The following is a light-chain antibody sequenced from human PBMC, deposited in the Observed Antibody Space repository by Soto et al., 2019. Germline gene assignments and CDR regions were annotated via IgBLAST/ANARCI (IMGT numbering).Light chain of an antibody. V-gene: IGLV2-14*01. CDR2: EVN. Sequence: QSALTQPASVSGSPGQSITVSCTGTSSDVGGYKYVSWYQHHPGRAPKLMIYEVNNRPSGVSHRFSGSKSGNTASLTISGLQPEDEADYYCSSYTTSSTLVFGTGTKGTVL. CDR1: SSDVGGYKY. J-gene: IGLJ1*01. CDR3: SSYTTSSTLV.